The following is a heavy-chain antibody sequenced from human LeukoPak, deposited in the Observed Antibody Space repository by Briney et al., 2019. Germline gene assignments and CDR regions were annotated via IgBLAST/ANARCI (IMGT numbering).Heavy chain of an antibody. J-gene: IGHJ6*03. CDR1: GGSISSYY. CDR3: ARGRAYHYGAGSYYPPKGNYYYYMDV. CDR2: IYTSGST. D-gene: IGHD3-10*01. Sequence: PSETLSLTCIVSGGSISSYYWSWIRQPAGKGLEWIGRIYTSGSTNYNPSLKSRVTMSVDTSKNQFSLKLSSVTAADTAVYYCARGRAYHYGAGSYYPPKGNYYYYMDVWGKGTTVTVSS. V-gene: IGHV4-4*07.